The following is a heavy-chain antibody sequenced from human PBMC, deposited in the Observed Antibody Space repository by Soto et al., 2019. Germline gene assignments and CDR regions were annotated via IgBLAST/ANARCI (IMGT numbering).Heavy chain of an antibody. D-gene: IGHD3-10*01. J-gene: IGHJ5*02. CDR1: GDSISSGNHY. CDR2: IFYSGTA. CDR3: ARTDYGTAYFDP. V-gene: IGHV4-30-4*01. Sequence: LSLTCTVSGDSISSGNHYWSWIRQPPGKGLEWIGYIFYSGTAYYNPSLKSRLTISVDTSKNQFSLKLSSVTAADTAVYYCARTDYGTAYFDPWGQGSLVTVSS.